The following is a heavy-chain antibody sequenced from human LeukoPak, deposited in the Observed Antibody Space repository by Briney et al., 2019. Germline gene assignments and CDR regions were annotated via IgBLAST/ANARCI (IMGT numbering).Heavy chain of an antibody. V-gene: IGHV6-1*01. J-gene: IGHJ4*02. CDR1: GDSVSSNSAA. Sequence: SQTPSLTCAISGDSVSSNSAAWNWIRQSPSRGLEWLGRTYYRSKWYNDYAVSVKSRITINPDTSKNQFSLQLNSVTPEDTAVYYCAREEILPYYYYDSSGYLPTPQAGGYDYWGQGTLVTVSS. CDR2: TYYRSKWYN. D-gene: IGHD3-22*01. CDR3: AREEILPYYYYDSSGYLPTPQAGGYDY.